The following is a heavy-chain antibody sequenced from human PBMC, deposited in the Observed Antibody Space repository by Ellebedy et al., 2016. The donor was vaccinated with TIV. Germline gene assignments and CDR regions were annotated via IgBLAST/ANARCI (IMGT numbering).Heavy chain of an antibody. J-gene: IGHJ2*01. V-gene: IGHV3-74*01. CDR3: ARDPCTTGRDWYFDL. D-gene: IGHD2-8*01. Sequence: DESWTYYADPVRGRFTIASDNAKNTLYLQMNSLTAEDPAVYYCARDPCTTGRDWYFDLWGRGTLVTVSS. CDR2: DESWT.